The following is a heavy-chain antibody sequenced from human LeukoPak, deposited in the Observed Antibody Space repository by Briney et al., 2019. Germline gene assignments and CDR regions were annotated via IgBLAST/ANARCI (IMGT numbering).Heavy chain of an antibody. CDR1: GYTFTGYY. Sequence: ASVKVSCKASGYTFTGYYMHWVRQAPGQGLEWMGWISAYNGNTNYAQNLQGRVTMTTDTSTSTAYMELRSLRSDDTAVYYCARTVLLWFGELSGYFDYWGQGTLVTVSS. D-gene: IGHD3-10*01. V-gene: IGHV1-18*04. CDR2: ISAYNGNT. J-gene: IGHJ4*02. CDR3: ARTVLLWFGELSGYFDY.